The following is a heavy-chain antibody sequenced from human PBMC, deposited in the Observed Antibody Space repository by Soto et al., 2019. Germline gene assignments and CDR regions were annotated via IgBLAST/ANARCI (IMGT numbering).Heavy chain of an antibody. Sequence: LRLSCAASGFTFSSYAMSWVRQAPGKGLEWVSAISGSGGSTYYADSVKGRFTISRDNSKNTLYLQMNSLRAEDTAVYYCAKGTRGYSYVHFDYWGQGTLVTVSS. CDR1: GFTFSSYA. D-gene: IGHD5-18*01. J-gene: IGHJ4*02. CDR2: ISGSGGST. V-gene: IGHV3-23*01. CDR3: AKGTRGYSYVHFDY.